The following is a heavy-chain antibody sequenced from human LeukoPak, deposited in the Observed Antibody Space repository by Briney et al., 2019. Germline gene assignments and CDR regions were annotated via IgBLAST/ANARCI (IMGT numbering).Heavy chain of an antibody. CDR1: GVSVISSY. V-gene: IGHV4-59*02. Sequence: SETLSLTCTVSGVSVISSYWSWVRQPPGKGLEYIGFTHHSGDTKYNPSLKSRVTMSVDTSKSQFSLRLSSVTAADSAVYYCARHNGVSYLDYWAQGTLVTVSS. J-gene: IGHJ4*02. D-gene: IGHD2-8*01. CDR2: THHSGDT. CDR3: ARHNGVSYLDY.